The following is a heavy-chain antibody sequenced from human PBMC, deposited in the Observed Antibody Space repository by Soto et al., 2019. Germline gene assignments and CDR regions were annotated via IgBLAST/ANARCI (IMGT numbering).Heavy chain of an antibody. D-gene: IGHD2-21*02. J-gene: IGHJ6*02. Sequence: EVQLVESGGGLVQPGGSLRLSCAASGFTVSSNYMSWVRQAPGKGLEWVSVIYSGGSTYYADSVKGRFTISRDNSKNTPYLQMNSLRAEDTAVYYCARDLLGGDYFYYYGMDVWGQGTTVTVSS. CDR2: IYSGGST. V-gene: IGHV3-66*01. CDR3: ARDLLGGDYFYYYGMDV. CDR1: GFTVSSNY.